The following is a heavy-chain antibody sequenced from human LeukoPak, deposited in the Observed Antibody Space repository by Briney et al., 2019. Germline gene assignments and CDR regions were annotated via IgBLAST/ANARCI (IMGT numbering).Heavy chain of an antibody. CDR1: GFTFNGYA. J-gene: IGHJ4*02. D-gene: IGHD6-13*01. V-gene: IGHV3-23*01. Sequence: PGGSLRLSCAASGFTFNGYAMSWVRQAPGKGLEWVSGISGSGGSTYADSVKGRSTISRDNSKNTLYLQMNSLRVEDTAVYNCAKEWGIAAAGTGFDYWGQGALVTVSS. CDR2: ISGSGGST. CDR3: AKEWGIAAAGTGFDY.